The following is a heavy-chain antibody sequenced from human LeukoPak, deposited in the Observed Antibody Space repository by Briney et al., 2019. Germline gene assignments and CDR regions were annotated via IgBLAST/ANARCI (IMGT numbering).Heavy chain of an antibody. CDR3: AIGTPYYYDSSGNFDY. J-gene: IGHJ4*02. CDR1: GGTFSSYA. V-gene: IGHV1-69*05. D-gene: IGHD3-22*01. CDR2: IIPIFGTA. Sequence: ASVKVSCKASGGTFSSYAISWVRQAPGQGLEWMGGIIPIFGTANYAQKFQGRVTITTDESTSTAYMELSSLRSEDTAVYYCAIGTPYYYDSSGNFDYWGQGTLVTVSS.